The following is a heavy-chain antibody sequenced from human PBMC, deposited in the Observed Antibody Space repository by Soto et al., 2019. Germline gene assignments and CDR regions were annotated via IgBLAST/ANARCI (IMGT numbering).Heavy chain of an antibody. CDR1: LDDISNSY. CDR2: XXHXGXA. Sequence: SETRPLTCSVSLDDISNSYWRWIRQPPGKGLXLXGXXXHXGXAXHXXXXKSRVTISVDTSKNQFSLSLDSVPAADTAVYFCARAHAPTLPFDYWGQGTLVTVSS. D-gene: IGHD2-2*01. J-gene: IGHJ4*01. V-gene: IGHV4-59*01. CDR3: ARAHAPTLPFDY.